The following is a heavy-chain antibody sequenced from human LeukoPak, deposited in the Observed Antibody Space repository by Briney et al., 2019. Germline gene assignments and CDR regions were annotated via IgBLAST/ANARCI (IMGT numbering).Heavy chain of an antibody. Sequence: KTSETLSLTCTVSGGSISSYYWSWTRQSPGKGLEWIGYIYYSGSTTYNPSLKSRVTISVDTSKNQFSLKLSSVTAEDTAVYYCARAPGGYYYYYMDVWGKGTTVTVSS. CDR3: ARAPGGYYYYYMDV. D-gene: IGHD3-10*01. CDR1: GGSISSYY. V-gene: IGHV4-59*01. J-gene: IGHJ6*03. CDR2: IYYSGST.